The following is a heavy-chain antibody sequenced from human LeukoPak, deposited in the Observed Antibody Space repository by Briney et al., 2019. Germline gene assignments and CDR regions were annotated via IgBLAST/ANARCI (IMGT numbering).Heavy chain of an antibody. J-gene: IGHJ4*02. CDR1: GFTFSSYS. CDR2: ISSSSSYI. D-gene: IGHD5-24*01. CDR3: ARDGYNPIDY. V-gene: IGHV3-21*04. Sequence: GGSLRLSCAASGFTFSSYSMNWVRQAPGKGLEWVSSISSSSSYIYYADSLKGRFTISRDNAKNSLYLQMNSLTAADTAVYYCARDGYNPIDYWGQGTLVTVSS.